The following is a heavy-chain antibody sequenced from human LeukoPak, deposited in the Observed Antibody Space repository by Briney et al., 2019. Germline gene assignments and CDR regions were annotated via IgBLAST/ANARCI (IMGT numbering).Heavy chain of an antibody. CDR2: ISYSGANS. J-gene: IGHJ4*02. CDR1: GFTFSGSA. Sequence: GGSLRLSCAASGFTFSGSAMSWVRQAPGEGLEWVSLISYSGANSYYTDSVRGRFTISRDNSKDTLFLQMNSLRAEDTAIYYCARVQGYYFDYWGQGTLVTVSS. CDR3: ARVQGYYFDY. V-gene: IGHV3-23*01.